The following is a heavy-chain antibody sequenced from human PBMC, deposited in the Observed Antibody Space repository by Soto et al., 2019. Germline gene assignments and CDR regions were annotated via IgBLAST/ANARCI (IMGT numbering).Heavy chain of an antibody. CDR3: ASHGGQQLYYFDY. CDR2: INHSGST. Sequence: QVQLQQWGAGLLKPSETLSLTGAVYGGSFSGYYWSWIRQHPGKGLEWIREINHSGSTNYNPSLKSLVTISVETSKNQFSLKLSSVTAADTAVYYCASHGGQQLYYFDYWGQGTLVTVSS. J-gene: IGHJ4*02. D-gene: IGHD6-13*01. CDR1: GGSFSGYY. V-gene: IGHV4-34*01.